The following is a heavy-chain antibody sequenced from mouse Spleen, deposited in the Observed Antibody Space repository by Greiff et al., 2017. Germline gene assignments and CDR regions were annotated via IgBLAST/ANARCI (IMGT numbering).Heavy chain of an antibody. CDR2: IYPGDGDT. D-gene: IGHD2-2*01. CDR1: GYAFSSSW. CDR3: ARWLDYAMDY. J-gene: IGHJ4*01. V-gene: IGHV1-82*01. Sequence: QVQLQQSGPELVKPGASVKISCKASGYAFSSSWMNWVKQRPGKGLEWIGRIYPGDGDTNYNGKFKSKATLTVDTSSSTAYMQLSSLTSEDSAVYYCARWLDYAMDYWGQGTSVTVSS.